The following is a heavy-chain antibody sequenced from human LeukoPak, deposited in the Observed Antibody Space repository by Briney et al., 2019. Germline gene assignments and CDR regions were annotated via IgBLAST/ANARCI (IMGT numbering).Heavy chain of an antibody. Sequence: GRSLRLSCAASGFTFSSYGMHWVRQAPGKGLEWVAFIWYDGSKQYYADSVKGRFTISRDNSKNTLYLQMNSLRAEDTAVYYCAKDLALYYCDSSGPDYWGQGTLVTVSS. CDR2: IWYDGSKQ. D-gene: IGHD3-22*01. CDR1: GFTFSSYG. V-gene: IGHV3-33*06. CDR3: AKDLALYYCDSSGPDY. J-gene: IGHJ4*02.